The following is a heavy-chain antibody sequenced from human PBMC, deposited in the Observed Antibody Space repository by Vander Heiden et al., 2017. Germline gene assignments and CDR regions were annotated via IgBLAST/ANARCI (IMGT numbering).Heavy chain of an antibody. CDR3: ARDPRQQLVLNIPYYFDY. D-gene: IGHD6-13*01. Sequence: EVQLVESGGGLVQPGGSLRLSCAASGCTFSSYEMHWVRQAPGKGLEWVSYISSSGSTIYYADSVKGRFTISRDNAKNSLYLQMNSLRAEDTAVYYCARDPRQQLVLNIPYYFDYWGQGTLVTVSS. CDR2: ISSSGSTI. CDR1: GCTFSSYE. V-gene: IGHV3-48*03. J-gene: IGHJ4*02.